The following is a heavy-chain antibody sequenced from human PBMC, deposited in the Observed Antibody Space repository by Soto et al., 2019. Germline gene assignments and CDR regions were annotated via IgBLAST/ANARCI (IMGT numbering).Heavy chain of an antibody. CDR2: INAGNGNT. Sequence: QVQLVQSGAEVKKPGASVKVSCKASGYTFTSYAMHWVRQAPGQRLEWMGWINAGNGNTKYSQKFQGRVTITRDTSASTADMELSSPRSEDTAVYYCARGPGGPDGPGDYWGQGTLVTVSS. D-gene: IGHD2-15*01. J-gene: IGHJ4*02. V-gene: IGHV1-3*01. CDR3: ARGPGGPDGPGDY. CDR1: GYTFTSYA.